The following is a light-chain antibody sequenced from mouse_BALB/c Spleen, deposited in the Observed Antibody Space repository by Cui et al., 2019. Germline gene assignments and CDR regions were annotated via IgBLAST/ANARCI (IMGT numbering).Light chain of an antibody. CDR2: DTS. V-gene: IGKV4-55*01. Sequence: IVLTQSLAIMSASPGEKVTMTCSASSSVSYMYWYQQKPGSSPRLLIYDTSNLASGVPVRFSGSGSGTSYSLTISRMEAEDAATYYCQQWSSYPRTFGGGTKLEIK. CDR3: QQWSSYPRT. CDR1: SSVSY. J-gene: IGKJ1*01.